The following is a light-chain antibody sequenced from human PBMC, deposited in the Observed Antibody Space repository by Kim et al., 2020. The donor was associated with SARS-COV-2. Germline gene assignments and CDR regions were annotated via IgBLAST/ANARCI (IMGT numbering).Light chain of an antibody. CDR2: DAS. J-gene: IGKJ1*01. V-gene: IGKV1-5*01. Sequence: DIKMTQSPSTLSASVGDRITITCRASQSIVGWLAWHQQKPGKAPKVLIYDASFLETGVPSRFSGSRSGTEFTLTVSSLQPDDFATYYCQQYNSFTWTFGQGTKVDIK. CDR3: QQYNSFTWT. CDR1: QSIVGW.